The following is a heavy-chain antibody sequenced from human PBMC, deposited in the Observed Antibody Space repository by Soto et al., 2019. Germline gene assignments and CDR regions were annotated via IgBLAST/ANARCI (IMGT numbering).Heavy chain of an antibody. V-gene: IGHV3-30*03. CDR3: ARGGTYGLDV. D-gene: IGHD5-12*01. CDR2: ILYVGTTE. CDR1: GFTFRDYG. J-gene: IGHJ6*02. Sequence: LRLSCAASGFTFRDYGMHWVRQAPGKGLEWVAVILYVGTTEYYADSVRGRFTISRDNSKDKLFLQLSSLRPDDTALYYCARGGTYGLDVWGQGTAVNVSS.